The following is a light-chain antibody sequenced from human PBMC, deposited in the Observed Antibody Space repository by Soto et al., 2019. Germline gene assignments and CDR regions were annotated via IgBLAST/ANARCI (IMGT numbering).Light chain of an antibody. CDR1: SSDVGGYNY. V-gene: IGLV2-8*01. CDR3: GSYGGSNTCF. J-gene: IGLJ1*01. Sequence: SVRTQPPSASGSPGQSVTISCTGTSSDVGGYNYVSWYQQHPGKAPKLMISEVSKRPSGVPDRFSGSKSGNTAFLTVSGLQAEDEAVYYWGSYGGSNTCFFGNGSKVTVL. CDR2: EVS.